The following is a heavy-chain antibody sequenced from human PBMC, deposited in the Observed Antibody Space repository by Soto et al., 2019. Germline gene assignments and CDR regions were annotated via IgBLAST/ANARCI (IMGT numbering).Heavy chain of an antibody. V-gene: IGHV4-59*01. D-gene: IGHD1-26*01. Sequence: QVQLQESGPGLVKPSETLSLTCTVSGGSISSYYWSWIRQPPGKGLEWIGYIYYSGSTNYNPSRRSRVTISVDTSMNQCSPKLSSVTAADTAVYYCAGGRAVEIDYWVQGTLVTVSS. CDR1: GGSISSYY. CDR2: IYYSGST. J-gene: IGHJ4*02. CDR3: AGGRAVEIDY.